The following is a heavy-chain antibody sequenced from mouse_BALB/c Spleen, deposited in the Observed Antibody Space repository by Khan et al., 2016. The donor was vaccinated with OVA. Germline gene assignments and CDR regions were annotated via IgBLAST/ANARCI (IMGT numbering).Heavy chain of an antibody. CDR1: GYTFTTYT. J-gene: IGHJ3*01. Sequence: QVQLQQSGAELARPGASVKMSCKASGYTFTTYTIHWVKQRPGQGLEWIGYIIPSTDYNTYNQKFKDKATLTADKSSSTAYMQLSSLTSDDSAVYYCAKEGAYYRSDGWFAYWGQGTLVTVSA. CDR3: AKEGAYYRSDGWFAY. V-gene: IGHV1-4*01. D-gene: IGHD2-14*01. CDR2: IIPSTDYN.